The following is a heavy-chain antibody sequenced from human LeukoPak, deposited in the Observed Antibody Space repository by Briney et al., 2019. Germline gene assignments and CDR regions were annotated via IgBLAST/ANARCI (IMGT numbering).Heavy chain of an antibody. V-gene: IGHV3-23*01. D-gene: IGHD2-15*01. CDR3: AKGNIVVVVAASGEYDY. CDR2: ISGSGGST. CDR1: GFTFSSYA. Sequence: GGSLRLSCAASGFTFSSYAMSWVRQAPGKGLEWVSAISGSGGSTYYADSVKGRFTISRDNSKNTLYLQMNSLRADDTAVYYCAKGNIVVVVAASGEYDYWGQGTLVTVSS. J-gene: IGHJ4*02.